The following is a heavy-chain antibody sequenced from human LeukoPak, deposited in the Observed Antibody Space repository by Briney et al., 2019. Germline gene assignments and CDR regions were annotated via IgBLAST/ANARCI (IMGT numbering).Heavy chain of an antibody. D-gene: IGHD3-22*01. CDR1: GFTFSSYS. V-gene: IGHV3-21*01. J-gene: IGHJ4*02. CDR2: IRSSSSYV. Sequence: PGGSLRLSCAASGFTFSSYSMNWVRQAPGKGLEWVSSIRSSSSYVYYADSVKGRFTISRDNAKNSLYLQMNSLRAEDTAVYYCARLYYDSSGSFAYWGQGNLVTVSS. CDR3: ARLYYDSSGSFAY.